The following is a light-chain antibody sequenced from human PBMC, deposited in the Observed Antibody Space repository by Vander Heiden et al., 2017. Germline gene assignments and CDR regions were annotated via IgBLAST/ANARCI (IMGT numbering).Light chain of an antibody. V-gene: IGKV3-15*01. CDR3: QQYKNWHHFSIT. CDR2: GAS. J-gene: IGKJ5*01. CDR1: RSVSSN. Sequence: EIVMTQSPATLSVSPGERATLSCRASRSVSSNLDWYQQKPGQAPRLLIYGASTRATGSPDRFSGSGYGTEFTLTISSLQSEEFAVYYCQQYKNWHHFSITFGQGTPLEIK.